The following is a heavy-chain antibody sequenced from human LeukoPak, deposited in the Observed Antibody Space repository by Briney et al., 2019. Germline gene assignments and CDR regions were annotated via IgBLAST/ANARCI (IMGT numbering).Heavy chain of an antibody. J-gene: IGHJ4*02. V-gene: IGHV3-74*01. Sequence: GGSLRLSCAASGFSFSSYWMHWVRQAPVKGLVWVSRINSDGSSTSYADSVKGRFTISRDNAKNTLYLQMNSLRAEDTAAYYCARVPYRGYYFDYWGQGTLVTVSS. D-gene: IGHD1-26*01. CDR2: INSDGSST. CDR3: ARVPYRGYYFDY. CDR1: GFSFSSYW.